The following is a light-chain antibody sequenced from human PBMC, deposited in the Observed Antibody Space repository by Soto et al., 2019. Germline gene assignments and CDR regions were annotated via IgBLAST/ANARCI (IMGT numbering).Light chain of an antibody. J-gene: IGKJ4*01. CDR3: QQYGSSPLT. CDR1: QSVSSY. V-gene: IGKV3-11*01. CDR2: DAS. Sequence: EIVLKQSPATLSLSPGERATLSCRASQSVSSYLTWYQQKPGQAPRLLIYDASNRATGIPARFSGSGSGTDFTLTSSSLEHEDFVVYYCQQYGSSPLTFGGGTKVDI.